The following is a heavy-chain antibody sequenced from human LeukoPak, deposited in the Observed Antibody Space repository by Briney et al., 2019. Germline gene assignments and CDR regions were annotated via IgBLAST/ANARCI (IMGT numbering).Heavy chain of an antibody. Sequence: GGSLRLSCAASGFTFSNSAMSWVRQAPGKGLEWVSVISGSAADTYYADSVKGRFTISRVNSKNTLYLQMNSLRAEDTAVYYCAKDYYDIFGGTYDYWGQGTLVTVSS. CDR3: AKDYYDIFGGTYDY. D-gene: IGHD3-9*01. J-gene: IGHJ4*02. CDR1: GFTFSNSA. CDR2: ISGSAADT. V-gene: IGHV3-23*01.